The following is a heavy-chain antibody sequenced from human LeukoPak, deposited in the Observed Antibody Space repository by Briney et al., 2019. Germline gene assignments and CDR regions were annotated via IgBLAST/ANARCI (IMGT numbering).Heavy chain of an antibody. CDR1: GFFFSTYA. CDR3: AILGALAAGT. V-gene: IGHV3-23*01. J-gene: IGHJ5*02. Sequence: GGSLRLSCAASGFFFSTYALSWVRQAPGKGLEWVSTIGIGGGDTYYADSVKGRFTISRDNSKSTLYLQMNSLTIEDISIYYCAILGALAAGTWGQGTLVTVSS. D-gene: IGHD6-13*01. CDR2: IGIGGGDT.